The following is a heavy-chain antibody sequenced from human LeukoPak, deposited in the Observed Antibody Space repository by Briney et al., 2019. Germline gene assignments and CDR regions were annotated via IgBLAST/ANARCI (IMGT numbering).Heavy chain of an antibody. Sequence: PGGSLRLSCAASGFTFSSYAMSWVRQAPGKGLEWVSGISGSGDNTYYADSVKGRFTISRDNSKNTLYLQMNSLRAEDTAVYYCARDMVRGFIFLDPWGKGTLVTVSS. D-gene: IGHD3-10*01. CDR3: ARDMVRGFIFLDP. J-gene: IGHJ5*02. CDR2: ISGSGDNT. V-gene: IGHV3-23*01. CDR1: GFTFSSYA.